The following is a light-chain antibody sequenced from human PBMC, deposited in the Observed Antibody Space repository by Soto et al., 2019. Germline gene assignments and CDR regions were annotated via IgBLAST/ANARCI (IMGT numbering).Light chain of an antibody. Sequence: QPVLTQSSSASASLGSSVKLTCTLSSGHSSYIIAWHQQQPGKAPRYLMKLEGSGNYNKESGVPDRFSGSSSGADRYLTISHLQFEDEADYYCETWDSNTRVFGGGTKLTVL. CDR1: SGHSSYI. CDR3: ETWDSNTRV. J-gene: IGLJ3*02. CDR2: LEGSGNY. V-gene: IGLV4-60*02.